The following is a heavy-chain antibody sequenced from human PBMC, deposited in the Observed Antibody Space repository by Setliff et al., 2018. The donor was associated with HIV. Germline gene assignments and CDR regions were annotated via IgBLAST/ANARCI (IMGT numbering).Heavy chain of an antibody. CDR1: NSYY. CDR3: VRDINWAFDY. Sequence: NSYYWGWIRQAPGKGLEWVAKIKQDGSDKYYVDSVKGRFTISRDNAKNSLYLQMNSLRAEDTAVYFCVRDINWAFDYWGQGILVTVSS. J-gene: IGHJ4*02. CDR2: IKQDGSDK. V-gene: IGHV3-7*01. D-gene: IGHD1-1*01.